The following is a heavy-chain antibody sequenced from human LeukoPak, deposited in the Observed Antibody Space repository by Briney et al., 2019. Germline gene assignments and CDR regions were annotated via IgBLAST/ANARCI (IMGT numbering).Heavy chain of an antibody. CDR1: GYSFTSYW. CDR3: AIHASWVPFDGAIDY. Sequence: GESLRISCKGSGYSFTSYWISWVRQMPGKGLEWMGRIDPSDSYTNYSPSFQGHVTISADKSISTAYLQWSSLKASDTAMYYCAIHASWVPFDGAIDYWGQGTLVTVSS. V-gene: IGHV5-10-1*01. D-gene: IGHD1-26*01. CDR2: IDPSDSYT. J-gene: IGHJ4*02.